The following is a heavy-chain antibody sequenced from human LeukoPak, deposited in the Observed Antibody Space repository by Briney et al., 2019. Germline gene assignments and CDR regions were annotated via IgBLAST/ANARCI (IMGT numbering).Heavy chain of an antibody. CDR3: ATYYYDSSGYGATYYYGMDV. D-gene: IGHD3-22*01. J-gene: IGHJ6*02. CDR2: IYYSGST. V-gene: IGHV4-31*03. CDR1: GGSIRSGGYY. Sequence: PSQTLSLTCTVSGGSIRSGGYYWSWIRQHPGKGLEWIGYIYYSGSTYYNPSLKSRVTISVDTSKNQSSLKLSSVTAADTAVYYCATYYYDSSGYGATYYYGMDVWGQGTTVTVSS.